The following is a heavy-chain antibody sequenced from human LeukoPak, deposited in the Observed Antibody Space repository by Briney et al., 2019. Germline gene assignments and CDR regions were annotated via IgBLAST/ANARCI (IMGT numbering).Heavy chain of an antibody. V-gene: IGHV4-4*02. CDR2: IYHSGST. Sequence: SGTLSLTCAVSGGSISSSNWWSWVRQPPGKGLEWIGEIYHSGSTNYNPSLKSRVTISVDKSKNQFSLKLSSVTAADTAVYYCARNSWNSNYKYNWFDPWGQGTLVTVSS. CDR1: GGSISSSNW. CDR3: ARNSWNSNYKYNWFDP. D-gene: IGHD4-11*01. J-gene: IGHJ5*02.